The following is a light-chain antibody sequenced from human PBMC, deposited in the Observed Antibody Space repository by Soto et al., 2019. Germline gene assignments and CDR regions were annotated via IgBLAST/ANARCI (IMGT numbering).Light chain of an antibody. V-gene: IGKV3-20*01. Sequence: EIVWTQSPGTMSLSPGKRATLSCRASQTVSSNYLAWCQQRPGQAPRLLIYGASTRAAGIPDRFSGSGSGTDFTPTITRLENEDSAVYFCQQYTGPTTTFGQGTRLEIK. CDR2: GAS. CDR3: QQYTGPTTT. CDR1: QTVSSNY. J-gene: IGKJ5*01.